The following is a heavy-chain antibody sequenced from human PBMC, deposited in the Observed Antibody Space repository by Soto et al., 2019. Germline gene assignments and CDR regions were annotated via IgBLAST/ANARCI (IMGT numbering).Heavy chain of an antibody. V-gene: IGHV3-30-3*01. Sequence: HPGGSLRLASAASGFTFSTFALHRIRQAPGEGLEWVALISHDGRIEKYADSVKGRFTISRDNSKNTLYMQMDSLRLEDTGVYYCARDGLPDDFRSGGYWFDPWGHGTQVTVSS. CDR2: ISHDGRIE. CDR3: ARDGLPDDFRSGGYWFDP. J-gene: IGHJ5*02. D-gene: IGHD3-3*01. CDR1: GFTFSTFA.